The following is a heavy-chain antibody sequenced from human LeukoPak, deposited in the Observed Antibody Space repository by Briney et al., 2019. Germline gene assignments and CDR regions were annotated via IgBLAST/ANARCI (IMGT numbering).Heavy chain of an antibody. CDR1: GGSINSYY. V-gene: IGHV4-59*01. Sequence: SETLSLTCTVSGGSINSYYWSWIRQPPGKGLEWIGYIYYSGSTNYNPSLMSRVTISVDTSKNQFSLKLSSVTAADTAVYYCAAKAYGGTFDYWGQGTLVTVSS. CDR2: IYYSGST. J-gene: IGHJ4*02. D-gene: IGHD4-17*01. CDR3: AAKAYGGTFDY.